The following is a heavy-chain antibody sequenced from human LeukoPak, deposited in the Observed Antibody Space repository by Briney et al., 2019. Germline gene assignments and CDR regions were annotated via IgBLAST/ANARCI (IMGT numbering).Heavy chain of an antibody. Sequence: SVKVSCKASGGTFSSYAISWVRQAPGQGLEWMGGIIPVFGTANYAQKFQGRVTITADESTSTAYMELSSLRSEDTAVYYCARGQSYGSGTDFDYWGQGTLVTVSS. D-gene: IGHD3-10*01. V-gene: IGHV1-69*13. CDR3: ARGQSYGSGTDFDY. CDR1: GGTFSSYA. CDR2: IIPVFGTA. J-gene: IGHJ4*02.